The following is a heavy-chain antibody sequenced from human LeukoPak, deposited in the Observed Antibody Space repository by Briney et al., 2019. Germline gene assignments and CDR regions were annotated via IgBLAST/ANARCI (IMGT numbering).Heavy chain of an antibody. Sequence: SEILSLTCTVSGGSISSYYWSWIRQPAGKGLEWIGRIYTSGSTNYNPSLKSRVTISVDKSKNQFSLKLSSVTAADTAVYYCATTRVGFSYFDYWGQGTLVTVSS. CDR2: IYTSGST. J-gene: IGHJ4*02. CDR1: GGSISSYY. CDR3: ATTRVGFSYFDY. V-gene: IGHV4-4*07. D-gene: IGHD1-26*01.